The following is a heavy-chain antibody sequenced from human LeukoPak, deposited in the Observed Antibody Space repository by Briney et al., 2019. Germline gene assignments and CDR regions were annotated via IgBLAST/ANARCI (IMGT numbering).Heavy chain of an antibody. Sequence: GGSLRLSCEASGFTFSSYAMSWVRQAPGKRLEWVSVISGSGDSAFYADSVKGQFTISRDNSKNTLYLQMNSLRAEDTAVYYCVRDDDRPDNGLDYWGQGTLVTVSS. CDR3: VRDDDRPDNGLDY. CDR2: ISGSGDSA. J-gene: IGHJ4*02. D-gene: IGHD3-22*01. V-gene: IGHV3-23*01. CDR1: GFTFSSYA.